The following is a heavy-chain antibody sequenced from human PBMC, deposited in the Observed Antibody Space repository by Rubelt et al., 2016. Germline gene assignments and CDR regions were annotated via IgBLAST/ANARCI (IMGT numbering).Heavy chain of an antibody. D-gene: IGHD6-13*01. V-gene: IGHV1-46*01. CDR2: INPSGGST. CDR1: GYTFTSYY. Sequence: QVQLVQSGAEVKKPGASVKVSCKASGYTFTSYYMHWVRQAPGQGLEWMGIINPSGGSTSYGQKFQGRVTITRDTSASTAYMKLSSLRSEDTAVYYCARERRSSTAYGMDVWGQGTTVTVSS. CDR3: ARERRSSTAYGMDV. J-gene: IGHJ6*02.